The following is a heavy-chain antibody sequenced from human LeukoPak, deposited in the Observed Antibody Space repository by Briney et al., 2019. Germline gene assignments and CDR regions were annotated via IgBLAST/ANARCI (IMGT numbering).Heavy chain of an antibody. D-gene: IGHD2-15*01. CDR1: GGSISSSSYY. V-gene: IGHV4-39*07. Sequence: SETLSLTCTVSGGSISSSSYYWGWIRQPPGKGLEWIGSIYYSGSTYYNPSLKSRVTISVDTSKNQFSLKLSSVTAADTAVYYCARVKSLRIFVVVVAATPGAFDIWGQGTMVTVSS. J-gene: IGHJ3*02. CDR2: IYYSGST. CDR3: ARVKSLRIFVVVVAATPGAFDI.